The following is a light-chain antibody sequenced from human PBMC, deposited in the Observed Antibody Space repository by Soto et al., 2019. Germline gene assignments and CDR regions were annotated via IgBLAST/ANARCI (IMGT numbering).Light chain of an antibody. Sequence: QSALTQPASVSGSPGQSITISCTGTSSDVGSYNLVSWYQQHPCKAPKLMIYEVSKRPSGVSNRFSGSKSGNTASLTISGLQAEDEADYYCCSYAGSSWVFGGGTQLTVL. CDR3: CSYAGSSWV. V-gene: IGLV2-23*02. CDR1: SSDVGSYNL. J-gene: IGLJ3*02. CDR2: EVS.